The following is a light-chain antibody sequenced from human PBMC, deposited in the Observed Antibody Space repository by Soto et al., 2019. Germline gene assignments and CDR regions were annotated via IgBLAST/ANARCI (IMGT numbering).Light chain of an antibody. CDR2: DGS. Sequence: DMQVTQSPSTLSASVGDTVTITCRASQSISSWLAWYQQKSGKAPKLLIHDGSTLQSGVPSRFSGSGSGTEFTLTISCRQPDDFETYYCQHYSSYSPTFGPGTTVAIK. CDR3: QHYSSYSPT. V-gene: IGKV1-5*01. J-gene: IGKJ3*01. CDR1: QSISSW.